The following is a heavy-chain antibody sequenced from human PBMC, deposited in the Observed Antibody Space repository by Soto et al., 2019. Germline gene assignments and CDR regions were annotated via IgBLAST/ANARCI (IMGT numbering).Heavy chain of an antibody. J-gene: IGHJ5*02. CDR1: GYTFTNYA. CDR3: ARMVFVSGGWYDP. D-gene: IGHD3-10*01. CDR2: INGGKGKT. Sequence: QVQLVQSGAEVKKPGASVKVSCQASGYTFTNYAIHWVRQAPELGVEWMGWINGGKGKTEYSQKFQDRVTITRDTSASTAYMELTSLRFEDTAVYYCARMVFVSGGWYDPWGQGTLVTVSS. V-gene: IGHV1-3*01.